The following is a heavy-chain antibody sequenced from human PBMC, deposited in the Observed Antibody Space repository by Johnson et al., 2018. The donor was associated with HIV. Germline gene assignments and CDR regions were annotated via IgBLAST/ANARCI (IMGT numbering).Heavy chain of an antibody. Sequence: LVESGGGVVQPGRSLRLSCAASGFPFSSYGMHWVRQAPGKGLEWVAVISYDGSNKYYADSVKGRFTISRDNSKNTLYLQMNSLRAEDTAVYYCASGRPIFEAFDIWGQGTMVTVSS. V-gene: IGHV3-30*03. J-gene: IGHJ3*02. CDR3: ASGRPIFEAFDI. CDR1: GFPFSSYG. D-gene: IGHD2-21*01. CDR2: ISYDGSNK.